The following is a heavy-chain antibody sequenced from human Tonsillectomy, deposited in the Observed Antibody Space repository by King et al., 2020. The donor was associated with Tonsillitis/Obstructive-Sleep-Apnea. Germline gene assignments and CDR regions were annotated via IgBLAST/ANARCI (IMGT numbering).Heavy chain of an antibody. CDR1: GFAFDNYA. J-gene: IGHJ5*02. CDR3: AKGSGERSGWFKHNWFDP. CDR2: ISGIGGAT. Sequence: VQLVESGGGLVQPGGSLRLSCAASGFAFDNYAMNWVRQAPGKGLEWVSAISGIGGATYYADSLRGRFTISRDNSKNTLFLQMNSLRAEDTAVYYCAKGSGERSGWFKHNWFDPWGQGTLVTVSS. D-gene: IGHD6-19*01. V-gene: IGHV3-23*04.